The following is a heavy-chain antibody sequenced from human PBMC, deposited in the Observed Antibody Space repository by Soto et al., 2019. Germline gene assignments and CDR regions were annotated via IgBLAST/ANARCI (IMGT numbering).Heavy chain of an antibody. D-gene: IGHD1-26*01. Sequence: XETLSVHCDVSSGSITTSVLWTWVRQFPGRGLEWIGEIAHDGHTNYNPSLSGRVTISVDLSNSQFSLNVASVNAADTAVYFCAGGRDYDDWGQGTLVTVSS. CDR3: AGGRDYDD. V-gene: IGHV4-4*01. J-gene: IGHJ4*02. CDR2: IAHDGHT. CDR1: SGSITTSVL.